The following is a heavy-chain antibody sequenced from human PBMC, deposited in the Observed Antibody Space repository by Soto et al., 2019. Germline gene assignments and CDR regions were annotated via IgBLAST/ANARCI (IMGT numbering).Heavy chain of an antibody. CDR1: GYSFAGYW. J-gene: IGHJ4*02. CDR3: ARQIYDSDTGPNFQYYFDS. CDR2: IDPSDSRT. D-gene: IGHD3-22*01. Sequence: GESLKISCKGSGYSFAGYWITWVRQKPGKGLEWMGRIDPSDSRTYYSPSFRGHVTISVTKSITTVFLQWSSLRASDTAMYYCARQIYDSDTGPNFQYYFDSWGQGTPVTVSS. V-gene: IGHV5-10-1*01.